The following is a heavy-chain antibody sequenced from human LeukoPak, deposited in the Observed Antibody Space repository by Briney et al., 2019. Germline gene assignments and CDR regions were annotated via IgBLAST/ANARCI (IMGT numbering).Heavy chain of an antibody. J-gene: IGHJ4*02. Sequence: ASVKVSCKASGYTFTSYDINWVRQAPGQGLEWMGWINPNSGGTNYAQKFQGRVTMTRDTSISTAYMELSRLRSDDTAVYYCARDLNRVGFIVVVPATLNYWGQGTLVTVSS. V-gene: IGHV1-2*02. CDR1: GYTFTSYD. D-gene: IGHD2-2*01. CDR2: INPNSGGT. CDR3: ARDLNRVGFIVVVPATLNY.